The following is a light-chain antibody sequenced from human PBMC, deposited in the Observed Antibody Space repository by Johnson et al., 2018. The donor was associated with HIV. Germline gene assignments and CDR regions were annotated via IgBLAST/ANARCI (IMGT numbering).Light chain of an antibody. J-gene: IGLJ1*01. V-gene: IGLV1-51*01. Sequence: QSVLTQPPSVSAAPGQKVTISCSGSSSNIGNNYVSWYQQFPGTAPKLLIYDNNKRPSGIPDRFSGFKSGTSATLGITGLQTGDEADYYCGTWDSSLNAYVFGTGTKVTVL. CDR1: SSNIGNNY. CDR3: GTWDSSLNAYV. CDR2: DNN.